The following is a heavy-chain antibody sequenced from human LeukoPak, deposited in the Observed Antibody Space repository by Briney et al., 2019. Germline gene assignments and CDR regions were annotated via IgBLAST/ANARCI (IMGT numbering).Heavy chain of an antibody. CDR1: GGSISSYY. CDR2: IYTSGST. J-gene: IGHJ4*02. Sequence: SETLSLTCTVSGGSISSYYWSWIRQPAGKGLEWIGRIYTSGSTYYNPSLKRRVTMSVDTSKNQFSLRLSSVTAADTAVYYCASWYYDSSGYRFDYWGQGTLVTVSS. CDR3: ASWYYDSSGYRFDY. D-gene: IGHD3-22*01. V-gene: IGHV4-4*07.